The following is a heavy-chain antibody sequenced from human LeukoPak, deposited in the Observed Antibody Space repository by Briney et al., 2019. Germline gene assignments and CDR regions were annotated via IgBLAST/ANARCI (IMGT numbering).Heavy chain of an antibody. V-gene: IGHV1-46*01. CDR1: GYTFTTYY. CDR3: ARSYYDSSGYYYGDAFDI. CDR2: INPSGGST. Sequence: ASVKVSCKASGYTFTTYYMHWVRQAPGQGLEWMGIINPSGGSTSYAQKFQGRVTMTRDTSTSTVYMELSSLRSDDTAVYYCARSYYDSSGYYYGDAFDIWGQGTMVTVSS. J-gene: IGHJ3*02. D-gene: IGHD3-22*01.